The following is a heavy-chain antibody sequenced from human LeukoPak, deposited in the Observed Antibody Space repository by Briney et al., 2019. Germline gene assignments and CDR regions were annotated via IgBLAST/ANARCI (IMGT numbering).Heavy chain of an antibody. Sequence: SETLSLTCTVSGGSISSYYWSWIRQPPGKGLEWIGYIYYSGSTNYNPSLKSRVTISVDTSKNQFSLKLSSVTAADTAMYYCARLAKRGVVTSFDYWGQGTLVTVSS. D-gene: IGHD2-21*02. CDR3: ARLAKRGVVTSFDY. J-gene: IGHJ4*02. CDR1: GGSISSYY. V-gene: IGHV4-59*08. CDR2: IYYSGST.